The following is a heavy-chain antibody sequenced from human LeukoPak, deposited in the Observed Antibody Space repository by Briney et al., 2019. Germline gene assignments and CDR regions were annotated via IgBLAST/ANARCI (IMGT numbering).Heavy chain of an antibody. Sequence: SETLSLTCTVSGGSISSYYWSWIRQPPGKGLEWIGYIYYSGSTNYNPSLKGRVTISVDTSKNQFSLKLSSVTAADTAVYYCARGFDFRDAFDIWGQGTMVTVSS. CDR1: GGSISSYY. CDR3: ARGFDFRDAFDI. CDR2: IYYSGST. D-gene: IGHD3-9*01. J-gene: IGHJ3*02. V-gene: IGHV4-59*01.